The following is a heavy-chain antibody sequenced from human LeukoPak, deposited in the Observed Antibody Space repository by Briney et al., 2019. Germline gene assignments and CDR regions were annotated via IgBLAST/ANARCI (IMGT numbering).Heavy chain of an antibody. D-gene: IGHD3-10*01. Sequence: GGSLRLSCAASGFTFSSYSMNWVRQAPGKGLEWVSSISSSSSYIYYADSVKGRFTISRDNAKNSLYLQMNSLRAEDTAVYYCASRRTYGSGSYSDFDYWGQGTLVTVSS. CDR3: ASRRTYGSGSYSDFDY. CDR2: ISSSSSYI. J-gene: IGHJ4*02. V-gene: IGHV3-21*01. CDR1: GFTFSSYS.